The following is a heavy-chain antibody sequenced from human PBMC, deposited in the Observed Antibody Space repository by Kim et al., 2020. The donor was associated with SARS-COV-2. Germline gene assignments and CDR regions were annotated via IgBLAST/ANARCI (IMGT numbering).Heavy chain of an antibody. J-gene: IGHJ4*02. CDR1: FRRKA. CDR3: ARGFGEVLGLRFYSDS. CDR2: VTARGDKT. V-gene: IGHV3-23*01. D-gene: IGHD3-10*01. Sequence: FRRKARTGVHQDPGRGLEWCSTVTARGDKTYYADSVKGRLSTSSDNLTNTVYLEMNSLRAEDTAIYSAARGFGEVLGLRFYSDSWGQGTLV.